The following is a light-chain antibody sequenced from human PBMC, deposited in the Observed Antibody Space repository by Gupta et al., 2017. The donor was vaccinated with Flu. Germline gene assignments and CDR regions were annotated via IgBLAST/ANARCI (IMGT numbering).Light chain of an antibody. CDR1: QSINNN. CDR2: RAS. V-gene: IGKV3-15*01. J-gene: IGKJ5*01. CDR3: QQFNNWPIT. Sequence: EIVMTQSPATLSVSPGERATLSCRASQSINNNLAWYQEKPGQAPRLLMYRASTRATGIPLRFSGSGSGTEFTLTISSLQSEDFALYYCQQFNNWPITFGQGTRLEIK.